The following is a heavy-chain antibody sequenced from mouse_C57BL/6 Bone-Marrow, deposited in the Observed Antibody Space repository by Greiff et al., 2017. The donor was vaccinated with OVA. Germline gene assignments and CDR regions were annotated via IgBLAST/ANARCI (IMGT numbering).Heavy chain of an antibody. Sequence: KVSCKASGYTFTSYWMHWVKQRPGQGLEWIGRIHPSDSDTNYNQKFKGKATLTVDKSSSTAYMQLSSLTSEDSAVYYCAISLLLRYGYAMDYWGQGTSVTVSS. D-gene: IGHD1-1*01. J-gene: IGHJ4*01. V-gene: IGHV1-74*01. CDR3: AISLLLRYGYAMDY. CDR1: GYTFTSYW. CDR2: IHPSDSDT.